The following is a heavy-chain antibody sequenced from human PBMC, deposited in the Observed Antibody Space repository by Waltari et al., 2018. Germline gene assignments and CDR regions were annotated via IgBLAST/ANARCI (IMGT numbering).Heavy chain of an antibody. D-gene: IGHD2-15*01. CDR1: AYSVGCVGSY. Sequence: QVHLQESGPGLVNPSQTLPLTCPVSAYSVGCVGSYWTCIRQYPGKDLEWIGYIFYTGSTYYNPPLRSRVSISLDRSENQFSLKLSSVTAADTAVYYCASYCTGGRCHSDYWGQGTLVTVSS. V-gene: IGHV4-31*03. CDR3: ASYCTGGRCHSDY. CDR2: IFYTGST. J-gene: IGHJ4*02.